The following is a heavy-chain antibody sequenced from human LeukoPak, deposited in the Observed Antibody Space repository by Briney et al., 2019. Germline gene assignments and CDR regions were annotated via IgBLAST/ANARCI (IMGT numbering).Heavy chain of an antibody. Sequence: PSETLSLTCSVSGGSISSGDYYWSWIRQPPGKGLEWIGYIYHSGTSYYNPTLKSRVTISVDTSKNQFSLKLSSVTAADTAVYYCARGYDYVWGSHRALGYWGQGTLVTVSS. V-gene: IGHV4-30-4*01. CDR2: IYHSGTS. CDR1: GGSISSGDYY. D-gene: IGHD3-16*02. CDR3: ARGYDYVWGSHRALGY. J-gene: IGHJ4*02.